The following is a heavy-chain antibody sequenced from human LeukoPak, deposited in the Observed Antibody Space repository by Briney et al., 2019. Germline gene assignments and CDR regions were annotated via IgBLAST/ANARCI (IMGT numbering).Heavy chain of an antibody. CDR1: GSTFSSYS. J-gene: IGHJ4*02. CDR2: ISSSGSTI. Sequence: GGSLRLSCAASGSTFSSYSMNWVRQAPGKGLEWVSYISSSGSTISYADSVKGRFTISRDNAKNSLHLQVSSLRAEDTAMYYCARDDYGDGFDYWGQGTLVTVSS. D-gene: IGHD4-17*01. CDR3: ARDDYGDGFDY. V-gene: IGHV3-48*01.